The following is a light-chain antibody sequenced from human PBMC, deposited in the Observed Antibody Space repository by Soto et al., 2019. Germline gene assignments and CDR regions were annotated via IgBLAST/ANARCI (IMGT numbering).Light chain of an antibody. V-gene: IGLV2-14*01. CDR2: EVT. J-gene: IGLJ1*01. CDR1: SSDVGAYNL. Sequence: QSVLTQPRSVSGSPGQSITISCTGTSSDVGAYNLVSWYQHLPDKAPKLIISEVTNRPSGVSDRFSGSKSGNTASLTISGLHAEDEADYYCASLTTTNFVFGSGTKVTVL. CDR3: ASLTTTNFV.